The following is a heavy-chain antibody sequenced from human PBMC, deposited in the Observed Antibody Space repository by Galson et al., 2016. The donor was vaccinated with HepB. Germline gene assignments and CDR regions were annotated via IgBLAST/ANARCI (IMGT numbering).Heavy chain of an antibody. CDR1: GFTFNRRG. J-gene: IGHJ4*02. CDR3: AKRHEYCPPVGCSVDS. V-gene: IGHV3-30*18. CDR2: DSMDGRRK. Sequence: SLRLSCAASGFTFNRRGMHWVRQAPGKGLEWVAADSMDGRRKFYADSVKGRFTISRDNSNNMLFLQMSSLRVDDTAVYYCAKRHEYCPPVGCSVDSWGLGTLVSVSS. D-gene: IGHD2/OR15-2a*01.